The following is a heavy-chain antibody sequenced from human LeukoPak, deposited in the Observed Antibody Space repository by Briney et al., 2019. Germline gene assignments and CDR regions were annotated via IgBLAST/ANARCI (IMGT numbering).Heavy chain of an antibody. Sequence: ASVTVSCTASGYTFTSYGISWVRQAPGQGLEWVGWISAYNGNTNYAQKLQGRVTITTDTSTSTAYMELRSLRSDDTAVYYFAREGARGYSSQAFDIWGQGTMVTVSS. CDR2: ISAYNGNT. CDR1: GYTFTSYG. V-gene: IGHV1-18*01. J-gene: IGHJ3*02. D-gene: IGHD5-18*01. CDR3: AREGARGYSSQAFDI.